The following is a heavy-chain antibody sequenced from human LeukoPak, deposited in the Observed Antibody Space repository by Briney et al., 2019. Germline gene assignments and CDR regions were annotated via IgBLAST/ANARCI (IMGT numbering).Heavy chain of an antibody. CDR3: SPLGYFDWAPHD. Sequence: ASVKVSCKASGYTFTSYDINWVRQATGQGLEWLGWINPKDDGTVYAQKFQVRLTMTSDTSISTAYMELSRLRSDDTAVYDYSPLGYFDWAPHDWGQGTLVTVSS. V-gene: IGHV1-2*02. J-gene: IGHJ4*02. CDR1: GYTFTSYD. CDR2: INPKDDGT. D-gene: IGHD3-9*01.